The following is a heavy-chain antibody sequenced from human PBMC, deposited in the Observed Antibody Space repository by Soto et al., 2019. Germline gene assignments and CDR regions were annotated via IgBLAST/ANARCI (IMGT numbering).Heavy chain of an antibody. CDR3: ARDYCGSVKRYYFDY. J-gene: IGHJ4*02. V-gene: IGHV4-4*07. CDR2: IYTSGST. CDR1: GGSISSYY. D-gene: IGHD2-21*01. Sequence: SETLSLTCTVSGGSISSYYWSWIRQPAGKGLEWIGRIYTSGSTNYNPSLKSRVTMSVDTSKNQFSLKLSSVTAADTAVYYCARDYCGSVKRYYFDYWGQGTLVTVSS.